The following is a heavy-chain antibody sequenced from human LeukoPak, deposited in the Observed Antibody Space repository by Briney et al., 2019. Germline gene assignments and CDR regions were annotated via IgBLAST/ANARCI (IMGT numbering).Heavy chain of an antibody. D-gene: IGHD2-15*01. CDR1: GFTFSSYA. J-gene: IGHJ5*02. Sequence: QPGGSLRLSCAASGFTFSSYAMHWVRQAPGEGLEWVAVISYDGSNKYYADSVKGRFTISRDNSKNTLYLQMNSLRAEDTAVYYCARDGYCSGGSCYSFDPWGQGTLVTVSS. V-gene: IGHV3-30-3*01. CDR2: ISYDGSNK. CDR3: ARDGYCSGGSCYSFDP.